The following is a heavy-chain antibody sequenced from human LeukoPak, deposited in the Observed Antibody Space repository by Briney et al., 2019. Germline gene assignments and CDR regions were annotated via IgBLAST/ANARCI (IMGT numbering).Heavy chain of an antibody. CDR2: IHDSGKT. D-gene: IGHD6-19*01. Sequence: SETLSLTCNVSGGAIGASAYYWAWVRQLPGKGLEWIGSIHDSGKTYYKSSLQSRVTISLDTSKKQVSLRLSSVTAADTAVYYCARDYLGGSTGWYHDAFDVWGQGTVVAVSS. CDR3: ARDYLGGSTGWYHDAFDV. J-gene: IGHJ3*01. V-gene: IGHV4-39*07. CDR1: GGAIGASAYY.